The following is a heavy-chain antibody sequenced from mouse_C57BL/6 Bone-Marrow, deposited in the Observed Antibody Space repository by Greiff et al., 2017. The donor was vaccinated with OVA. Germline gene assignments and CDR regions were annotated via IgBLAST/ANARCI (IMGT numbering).Heavy chain of an antibody. V-gene: IGHV5-6*01. CDR3: ARKGTVFDY. Sequence: VQLKESGGDLVKPGGSLKLSCAASGFTFSSYGMSWVRQTPDKRLEWVATISSGGSYTYYPDSVKGRFTISRDNAKNTLYLQMSSLKSEDTAMYYCARKGTVFDYWGQGTTLTVSS. D-gene: IGHD3-3*01. CDR2: ISSGGSYT. J-gene: IGHJ2*01. CDR1: GFTFSSYG.